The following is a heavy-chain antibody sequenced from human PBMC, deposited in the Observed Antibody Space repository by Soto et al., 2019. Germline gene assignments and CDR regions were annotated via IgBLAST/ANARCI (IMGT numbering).Heavy chain of an antibody. CDR1: GGSISSGGYY. CDR2: IYYSGST. CDR3: ARGPGTMAKIDY. J-gene: IGHJ4*01. D-gene: IGHD3-10*01. V-gene: IGHV4-31*03. Sequence: LSLTCTVSGGSISSGGYYWSWIRQHPGKGLEWIGYIYYSGSTYYNPSLKSRVTISVDTSKNQFSLKLSSVTAADTAVYYCARGPGTMAKIDYWGHGTLVTVSS.